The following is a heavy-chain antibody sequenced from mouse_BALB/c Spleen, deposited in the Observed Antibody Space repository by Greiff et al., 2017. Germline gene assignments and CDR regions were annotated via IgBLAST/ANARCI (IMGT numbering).Heavy chain of an antibody. CDR2: ISDGGSYT. J-gene: IGHJ4*01. V-gene: IGHV5-4*02. Sequence: EVQVVESGGGLVKPGGSLKLSCAASGFTFSDYYMYWVRQTPEKRLEWVATISDGGSYTYYPDSVKGRFTISRDNAKNNLYLQMSSLKSEDTAMYYCARRGKGAMDYWGQGTSVTVSS. D-gene: IGHD1-3*01. CDR1: GFTFSDYY. CDR3: ARRGKGAMDY.